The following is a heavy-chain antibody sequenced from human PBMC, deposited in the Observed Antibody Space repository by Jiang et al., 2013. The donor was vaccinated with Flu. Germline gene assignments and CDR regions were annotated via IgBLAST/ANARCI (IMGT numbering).Heavy chain of an antibody. J-gene: IGHJ4*02. CDR1: GGSFSGYY. Sequence: GLLKPSETLSLTCAVYGGSFSGYYWSWIRQPPGKGLEWIGEINHSGSTYYNPSLKSRVTISVDTSKNQFSLKLSSVTAADTAVYYCASSFSLGSRYYFDYWGQGTLVTVSS. CDR3: ASSFSLGSRYYFDY. CDR2: INHSGST. V-gene: IGHV4-34*01. D-gene: IGHD7-27*01.